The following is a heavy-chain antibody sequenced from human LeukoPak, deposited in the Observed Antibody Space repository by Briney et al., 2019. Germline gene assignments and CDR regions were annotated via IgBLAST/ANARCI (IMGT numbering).Heavy chain of an antibody. J-gene: IGHJ6*03. Sequence: PSETLSLTCTASGGSLSSSSYYWGWIRQPPGKGLEWIGSIYYSGSTYYNPSLKSRVTVSVDTSKNQFSLKLSSVTAADTAVYYCARHTLGDIVVVPAARPNYYYYMDVWGKGTTVTVSS. V-gene: IGHV4-39*01. CDR3: ARHTLGDIVVVPAARPNYYYYMDV. CDR2: IYYSGST. CDR1: GGSLSSSSYY. D-gene: IGHD2-2*01.